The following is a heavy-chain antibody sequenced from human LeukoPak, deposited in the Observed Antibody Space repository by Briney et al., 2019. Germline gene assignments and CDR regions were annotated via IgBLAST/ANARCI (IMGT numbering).Heavy chain of an antibody. V-gene: IGHV4-30-4*01. D-gene: IGHD5-24*01. CDR2: IYYSGST. CDR3: ARDSRDGYNYIDY. Sequence: SQTLSLTCTVSGGSISSGDYYWSWLRQPPGKGLDWIGYIYYSGSTYYNPSLKSRITISVDTSKNQFSLKLSSVTAADTAVYYCARDSRDGYNYIDYWGQGTLVTVSS. CDR1: GGSISSGDYY. J-gene: IGHJ4*02.